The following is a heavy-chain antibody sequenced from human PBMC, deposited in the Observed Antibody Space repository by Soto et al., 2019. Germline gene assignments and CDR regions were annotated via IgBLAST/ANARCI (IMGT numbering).Heavy chain of an antibody. V-gene: IGHV1-3*01. J-gene: IGHJ6*02. CDR3: ARRKIAARPYYYGMDV. Sequence: ASVKVSCKASGYTFTSYAMHWVRQAPGQRLEWMGWINAGNGNTKYSQKFQGRVTITRDTSASTAYMGLSSLRSEDTAVYYCARRKIAARPYYYGMDVWGQGTTVTAP. CDR2: INAGNGNT. D-gene: IGHD6-6*01. CDR1: GYTFTSYA.